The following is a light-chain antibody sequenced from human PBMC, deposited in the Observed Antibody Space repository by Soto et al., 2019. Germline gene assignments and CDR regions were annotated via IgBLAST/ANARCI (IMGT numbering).Light chain of an antibody. Sequence: QSALTQPASVSGSPGQSITISCTGTSSDVGAYDYVSWYQQHPDKAPKLMIYEVSNRPSWVSNCFSGSKSVNTATLTISGLQAEDEADYYCSSYTSSSTRVFGTGTKLTVL. J-gene: IGLJ1*01. CDR1: SSDVGAYDY. CDR3: SSYTSSSTRV. V-gene: IGLV2-14*03. CDR2: EVS.